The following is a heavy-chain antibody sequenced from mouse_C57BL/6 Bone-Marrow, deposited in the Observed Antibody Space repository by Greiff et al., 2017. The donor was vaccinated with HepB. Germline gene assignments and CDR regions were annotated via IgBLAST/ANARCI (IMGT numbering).Heavy chain of an antibody. J-gene: IGHJ2*01. Sequence: EVKVEESGGGLVQPGGSLSLSCAASGFTFTDYYMSWVRQPPGKALEWLGFIRNKANGYTTEYSASVKGRFTISRENSQSILYLQMNALRAEDSATYYCARKGACFYYFDYWGQGTTLTVSS. CDR1: GFTFTDYY. CDR3: ARKGACFYYFDY. CDR2: IRNKANGYTT. V-gene: IGHV7-3*01.